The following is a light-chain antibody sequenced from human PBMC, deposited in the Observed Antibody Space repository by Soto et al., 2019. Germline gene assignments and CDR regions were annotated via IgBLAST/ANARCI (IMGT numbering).Light chain of an antibody. CDR3: QQYFSTPT. CDR1: QSVLSSSNNKNY. J-gene: IGKJ4*01. V-gene: IGKV4-1*01. Sequence: DIVMTQSPDSLAVSLGERATINCKSSQSVLSSSNNKNYLAWYQQKPRQPPKLLIYWASTRESGVPARFSGGGSGTDFTLTISSLQAEDVAVYYCQQYFSTPTFGGGTKVEIK. CDR2: WAS.